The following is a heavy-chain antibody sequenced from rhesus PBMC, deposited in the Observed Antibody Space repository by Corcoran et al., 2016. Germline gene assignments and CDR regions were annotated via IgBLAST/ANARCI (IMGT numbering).Heavy chain of an antibody. D-gene: IGHD2-27*01. J-gene: IGHJ4*01. CDR1: GYSISSNY. Sequence: QPQLQESGPGLVKPSETLSLTCAVSGYSISSNYWSWIRQTLGKGPECIGRFSGRSGTTDYTPSLKSRVTISTDTSKNQYSLKLSSVTAADTAVYYCAKSPEFTFPGYWGQGVLVTVSS. CDR2: FSGRSGTT. V-gene: IGHV4-173*01. CDR3: AKSPEFTFPGY.